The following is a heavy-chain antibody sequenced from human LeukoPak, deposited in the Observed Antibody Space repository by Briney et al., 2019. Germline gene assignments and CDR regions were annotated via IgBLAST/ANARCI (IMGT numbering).Heavy chain of an antibody. D-gene: IGHD4-11*01. CDR3: ARASTTVTTCWFDP. V-gene: IGHV4-39*07. CDR1: GGSISSSSYY. J-gene: IGHJ5*02. Sequence: SETLSLTCTVSGGSISSSSYYWGWIRQPPGKGLEWIGSIYYSGSTYYNPSLKSRVTISVDTSKNQFSLKLSSVAAADTAVYYCARASTTVTTCWFDPWGQGTLVTVSS. CDR2: IYYSGST.